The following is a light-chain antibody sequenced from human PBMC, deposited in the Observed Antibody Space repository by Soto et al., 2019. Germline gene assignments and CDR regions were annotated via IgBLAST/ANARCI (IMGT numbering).Light chain of an antibody. CDR3: QQYNSYWT. J-gene: IGKJ1*01. CDR1: HSISSW. Sequence: DIQMTQSPSSVSASVGARVTITCRASHSISSWLAWYQQKPGKAPNILIYAASTLESGVPSRFSGSGSGTEFTLTISSLQPDDFATYYCQQYNSYWTFGQGTKVDIK. V-gene: IGKV1-5*01. CDR2: AAS.